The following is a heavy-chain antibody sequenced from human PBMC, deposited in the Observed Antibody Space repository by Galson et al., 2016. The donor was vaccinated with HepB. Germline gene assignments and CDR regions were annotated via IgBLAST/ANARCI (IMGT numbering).Heavy chain of an antibody. D-gene: IGHD1-7*01. J-gene: IGHJ2*01. CDR2: IKFDGNEK. V-gene: IGHV3-7*01. Sequence: SLRLSCAASGFTVSSSYMSWVRQAPGKGLEWVANIKFDGNEKDYVDSVKGRFTISRDNAKNSLYLQMNSLRDEDTAVYYCAKEATATTGAKTKRVWYFDLWGRGTLVTVSS. CDR1: GFTVSSSY. CDR3: AKEATATTGAKTKRVWYFDL.